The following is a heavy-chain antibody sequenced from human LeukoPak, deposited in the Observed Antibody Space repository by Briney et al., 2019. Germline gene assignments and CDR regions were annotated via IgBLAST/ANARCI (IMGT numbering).Heavy chain of an antibody. Sequence: PSETLSLTCTVSGGSISSYYWSWIRQPPGKGLEWIGYIYYSGSTNYNPSLKSRVTISVDTSKNQFSLKLSSVTTADTAVYCCARGGSWYGYYFDYWGQGTLVTVSS. V-gene: IGHV4-59*01. CDR3: ARGGSWYGYYFDY. CDR2: IYYSGST. J-gene: IGHJ4*02. D-gene: IGHD6-13*01. CDR1: GGSISSYY.